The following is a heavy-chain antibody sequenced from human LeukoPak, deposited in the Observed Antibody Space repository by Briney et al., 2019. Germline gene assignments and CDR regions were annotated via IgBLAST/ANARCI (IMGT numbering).Heavy chain of an antibody. J-gene: IGHJ4*02. CDR3: APGPLFDY. V-gene: IGHV3-9*01. CDR1: GFTFDDYA. Sequence: PGGSLRLSCAVSGFTFDDYAMHWVRQAPGKGLEWVSGISWNSGSIGYADSVKGRFTISRDNAKNSLYLQMNSLRAEDTALYYCAPGPLFDYWGQGTLVTVSS. CDR2: ISWNSGSI.